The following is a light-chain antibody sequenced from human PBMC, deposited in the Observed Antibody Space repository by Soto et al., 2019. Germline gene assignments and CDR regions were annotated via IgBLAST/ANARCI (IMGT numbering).Light chain of an antibody. J-gene: IGKJ4*01. CDR1: QSIRSW. V-gene: IGKV1-5*01. CDR3: QQYESYSPLT. CDR2: DAY. Sequence: DKQMTPSPSILSATVGDRVTLTCRASQSIRSWLAWYQQKPGKAPKLLIYDAYSLESGVPSRFSGRRSGTEFTLTIAGLQPEDFATYYCQQYESYSPLTFGGGTKVDI.